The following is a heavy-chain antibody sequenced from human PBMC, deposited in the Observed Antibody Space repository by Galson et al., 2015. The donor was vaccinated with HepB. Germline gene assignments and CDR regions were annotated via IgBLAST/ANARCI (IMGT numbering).Heavy chain of an antibody. V-gene: IGHV3-48*01. Sequence: SLRLSCAASGFTFSSYSMNWVRQAPGKGLEWVSYISSSSSTIYYADSVKGRFTISRDNAKNSLYLQMNSLRAEDTAVYYCARAYAPTPDTFDMWGQGTMVTVSS. CDR3: ARAYAPTPDTFDM. CDR1: GFTFSSYS. D-gene: IGHD2-2*01. CDR2: ISSSSSTI. J-gene: IGHJ3*02.